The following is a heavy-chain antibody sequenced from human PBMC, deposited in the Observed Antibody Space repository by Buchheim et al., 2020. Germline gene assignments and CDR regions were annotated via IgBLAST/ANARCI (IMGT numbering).Heavy chain of an antibody. Sequence: QLQLQESGPGLVKPSETLSLTCTVSGGSISSSSYYWGWIRQPPGKGLEWIGGSYDSGSTYYNPSLKSRVTISVDTSKNQFSLKLSSVTAADTAVYYCARQQWLEYFDYWGQGTL. J-gene: IGHJ4*02. CDR2: SYDSGST. CDR1: GGSISSSSYY. D-gene: IGHD6-19*01. V-gene: IGHV4-39*01. CDR3: ARQQWLEYFDY.